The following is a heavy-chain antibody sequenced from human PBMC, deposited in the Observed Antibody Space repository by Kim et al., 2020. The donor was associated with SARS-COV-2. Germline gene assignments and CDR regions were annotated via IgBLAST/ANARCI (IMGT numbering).Heavy chain of an antibody. CDR1: GFTFSSYA. Sequence: GSLRLSCAASGFTFSSYAMSWVRQAPGKGLEWVSAISGSGGSTYYADSVKGRFTISRDNSKNTLYLQMNSLRAEDTAVYYCAKDGPGSGDHYYGSGSYYNEDYWGQGTLVTVSS. V-gene: IGHV3-23*01. CDR3: AKDGPGSGDHYYGSGSYYNEDY. J-gene: IGHJ4*02. CDR2: ISGSGGST. D-gene: IGHD3-10*01.